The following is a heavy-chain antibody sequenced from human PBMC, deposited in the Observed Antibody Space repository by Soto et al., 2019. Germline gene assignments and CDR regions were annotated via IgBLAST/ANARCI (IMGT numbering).Heavy chain of an antibody. Sequence: QVQLVQSGAEVKKPGASVKVSCKASGYTFTSYGISWVRQAPGKGPEWMGWISDYNGNTSYAQKLQGRVTMTTDTSTSPGYMELRSLRSDDTAVYYCARDLPGYCSGGSCYSVSGWFDRWGQGTLVTVSS. V-gene: IGHV1-18*01. CDR1: GYTFTSYG. CDR3: ARDLPGYCSGGSCYSVSGWFDR. CDR2: ISDYNGNT. J-gene: IGHJ5*02. D-gene: IGHD2-15*01.